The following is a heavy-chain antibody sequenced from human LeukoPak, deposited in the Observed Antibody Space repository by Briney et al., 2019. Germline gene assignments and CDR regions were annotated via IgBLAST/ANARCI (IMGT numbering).Heavy chain of an antibody. CDR1: GYAFTSHG. Sequence: ASVKVSCKASGYAFTSHGITWVRKAPGQGLEWMVWISAYNGNTNYAQKLQGRVTMTTDTSTSTAYMELGSLRPDDTAVYYCARGPRDPSGYLDYWGQGTLVTVSS. CDR3: ARGPRDPSGYLDY. J-gene: IGHJ4*02. V-gene: IGHV1-18*01. CDR2: ISAYNGNT. D-gene: IGHD6-25*01.